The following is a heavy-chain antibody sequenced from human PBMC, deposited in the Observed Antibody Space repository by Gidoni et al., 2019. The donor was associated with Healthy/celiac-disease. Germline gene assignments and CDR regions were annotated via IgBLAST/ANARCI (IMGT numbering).Heavy chain of an antibody. J-gene: IGHJ4*02. V-gene: IGHV3-33*01. D-gene: IGHD1-26*01. CDR1: GFTFSSSG. CDR2: IWYDGSNK. CDR3: ARSWELLDY. Sequence: QVQLVESGGGVVQPGRSLRLSCAACGFTFSSSGMHWVRQAPGKGLEWVAVIWYDGSNKYYADSVKGRFTISRDNSKNTLYLQMNSLRAEDTAVYYCARSWELLDYWGQGTLVTVSS.